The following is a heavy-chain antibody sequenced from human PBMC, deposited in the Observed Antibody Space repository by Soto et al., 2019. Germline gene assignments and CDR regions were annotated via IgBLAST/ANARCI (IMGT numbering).Heavy chain of an antibody. CDR3: ASGPSGAYDY. D-gene: IGHD2-15*01. V-gene: IGHV3-21*01. CDR1: GFTFSSYS. CDR2: ISSSSSYI. Sequence: GGSLRLSCAASGFTFSSYSMNWVRQAPGKGLEWVSSISSSSSYIYYADSVKGRFIISRDNAKNSLYLQMNSLRAEDTAVYYCASGPSGAYDYWGQGTLVTVSS. J-gene: IGHJ4*02.